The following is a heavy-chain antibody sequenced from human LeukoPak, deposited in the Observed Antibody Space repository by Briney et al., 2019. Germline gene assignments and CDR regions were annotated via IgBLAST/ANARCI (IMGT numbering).Heavy chain of an antibody. V-gene: IGHV3-48*03. Sequence: GGSLRLSCAASGFTFSSYEMNWVRQAPGKGLEWVSYISSSGSTIYYADSVKGRFTISRDNAKNSLYLQMNSLRAEDTAVYYCRTLITEDVDQWGQGTLVTVSS. J-gene: IGHJ4*02. CDR1: GFTFSSYE. CDR2: ISSSGSTI. CDR3: RTLITEDVDQ. D-gene: IGHD3-10*01.